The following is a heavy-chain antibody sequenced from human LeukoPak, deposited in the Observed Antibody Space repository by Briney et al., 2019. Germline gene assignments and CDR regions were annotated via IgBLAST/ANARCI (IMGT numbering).Heavy chain of an antibody. CDR2: IYTNGDT. CDR3: ARGGHCSGGSCYRGFDP. CDR1: GGSFSRVGYF. Sequence: PSETLSLTCTVSGGSFSRVGYFWSWIRQPAGKGLEWIGRIYTNGDTNYNPSLKSRVTISVDTPKNQFSLKLSSVTAADTAVYYCARGGHCSGGSCYRGFDPWGQGTLVTVSS. D-gene: IGHD2-15*01. V-gene: IGHV4-61*02. J-gene: IGHJ5*02.